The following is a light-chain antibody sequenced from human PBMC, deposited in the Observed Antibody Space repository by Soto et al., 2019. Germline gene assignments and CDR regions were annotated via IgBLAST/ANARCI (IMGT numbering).Light chain of an antibody. J-gene: IGLJ1*01. Sequence: QSVLAQPPSASGSPGQSVTISCTGTSSDVGGYNYVSWYQQHPGKAPKLMIYEVSKRPSGVPDRFSGSKSGNTASLTVSGLQAEDEAFYYCSTYASSNISGCVFGTGTKVTV. CDR1: SSDVGGYNY. CDR2: EVS. V-gene: IGLV2-8*01. CDR3: STYASSNISGCV.